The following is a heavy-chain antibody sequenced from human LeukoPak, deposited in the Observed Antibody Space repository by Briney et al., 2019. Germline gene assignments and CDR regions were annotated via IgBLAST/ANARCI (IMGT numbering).Heavy chain of an antibody. D-gene: IGHD3-10*01. Sequence: SVKVSCKASGGTFSSYAISWVRQAPGQGLEWMGGIIPIFGTANYAQKFQGRVTITADESTSTAYMELSSLRSEDTAVYYCARDRYYGLGTHPEGGSLDVWGQGTTVIVSS. CDR2: IIPIFGTA. CDR1: GGTFSSYA. J-gene: IGHJ6*02. V-gene: IGHV1-69*13. CDR3: ARDRYYGLGTHPEGGSLDV.